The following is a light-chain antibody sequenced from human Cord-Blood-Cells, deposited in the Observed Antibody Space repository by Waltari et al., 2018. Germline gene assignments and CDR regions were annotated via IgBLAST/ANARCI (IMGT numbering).Light chain of an antibody. CDR2: DAS. J-gene: IGKJ4*01. CDR1: QDISNY. CDR3: QQYDNLPPGLT. V-gene: IGKV1-33*01. Sequence: DIQMTQSPSSLSASVGDRVTITCQASQDISNYLNWYQQKPGKAPKLLIYDASNLETGVXSRXSGSGSGTDFTFTISSLQPEDIATYYCQQYDNLPPGLTFGGGTKVEIK.